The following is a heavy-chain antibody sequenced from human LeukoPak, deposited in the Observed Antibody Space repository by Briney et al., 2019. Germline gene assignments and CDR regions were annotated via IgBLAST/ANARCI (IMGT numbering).Heavy chain of an antibody. V-gene: IGHV3-64*02. CDR1: GFSFSSHT. J-gene: IGHJ4*02. Sequence: PGGSLRLSCAASGFSFSSHTMHWVRQAPGKGLEYVSLINSDGENTYYADSVKGRFTISRDNSKNTLYLQMGSLRTEDMAVYYCARAFYYDSGSYPDYWGQGTLVTVSS. CDR2: INSDGENT. D-gene: IGHD3-10*01. CDR3: ARAFYYDSGSYPDY.